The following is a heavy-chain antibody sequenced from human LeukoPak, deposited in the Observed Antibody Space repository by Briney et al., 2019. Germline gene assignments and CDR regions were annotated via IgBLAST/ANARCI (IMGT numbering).Heavy chain of an antibody. D-gene: IGHD5-18*01. CDR3: ARSGYSYDSDY. J-gene: IGHJ4*02. Sequence: GGSLRLSCAVSGITVTSNYMTWARQAPGKGLESVSIIYSSANTNYADSVKGRFTISRDNSKNTLYLQMNSLRVEDTAVYYCARSGYSYDSDYWGQGTQVTVSS. CDR2: IYSSANT. CDR1: GITVTSNY. V-gene: IGHV3-66*01.